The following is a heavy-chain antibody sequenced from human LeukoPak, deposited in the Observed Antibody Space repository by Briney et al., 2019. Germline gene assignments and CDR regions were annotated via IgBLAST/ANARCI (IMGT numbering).Heavy chain of an antibody. Sequence: SSVKVSCKASGGTFSSYAISWARQAPGQGLEWMGGIIPIFGTANYAQKFQGRVTITADESTSTAYMELSSLRSEDTAVYYCARDWDYYDSSGYLAVPWGQGTLVTVSS. V-gene: IGHV1-69*01. D-gene: IGHD3-22*01. CDR3: ARDWDYYDSSGYLAVP. J-gene: IGHJ5*02. CDR1: GGTFSSYA. CDR2: IIPIFGTA.